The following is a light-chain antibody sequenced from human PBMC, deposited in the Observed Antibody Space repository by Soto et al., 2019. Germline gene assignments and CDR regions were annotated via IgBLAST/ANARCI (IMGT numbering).Light chain of an antibody. J-gene: IGKJ3*01. CDR2: DAS. CDR1: QSVSSTY. Sequence: EIVLTQSPGTLSLSPGERATLSCRASQSVSSTYLAWYQQKPGQAPRLLIYDASRRATGIPDRFSGSGSGTDFTLTISRLEPEDFAVYYCQKYGSSPGLFTFGPGPKVDL. V-gene: IGKV3-20*01. CDR3: QKYGSSPGLFT.